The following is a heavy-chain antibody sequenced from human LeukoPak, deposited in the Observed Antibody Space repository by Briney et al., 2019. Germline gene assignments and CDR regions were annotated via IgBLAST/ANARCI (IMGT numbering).Heavy chain of an antibody. D-gene: IGHD6-13*01. CDR3: ARLSSSSNDAFDS. Sequence: SETLSLTCTVSGGSISSSSYYWGWIRQPPGKGLEWIGSIYYSGSTYYNPSLKSRVTISVDTSKNQFSLKLSSVTAADTAVYYCARLSSSSNDAFDSWGQGTMGTVSS. CDR2: IYYSGST. J-gene: IGHJ3*02. V-gene: IGHV4-39*01. CDR1: GGSISSSSYY.